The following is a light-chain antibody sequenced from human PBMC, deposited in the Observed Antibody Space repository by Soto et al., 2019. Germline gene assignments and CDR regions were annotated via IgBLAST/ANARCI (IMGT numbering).Light chain of an antibody. CDR1: SSDVGAYNF. J-gene: IGLJ1*01. Sequence: QSVLTQPASVSGSPGQSITISCTGTSSDVGAYNFVSWHQQHPGKAPKLIIYNVYDRPSGISYRFSGSKSGNTASLTISGLQGEDEADYYCSSYTISRTYVFRTGTKVTVL. V-gene: IGLV2-14*03. CDR2: NVY. CDR3: SSYTISRTYV.